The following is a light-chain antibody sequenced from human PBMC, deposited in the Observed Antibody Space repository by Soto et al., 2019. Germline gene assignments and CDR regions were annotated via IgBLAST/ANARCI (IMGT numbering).Light chain of an antibody. CDR3: QQYGSSVWT. J-gene: IGKJ1*01. CDR2: RSS. CDR1: ESVSSNY. Sequence: EVLLTQSPGTLSVSPGERATLSCRASESVSSNYFVWYQQKPGQAPRLLLYRSSTRASGVPERFSGSVSGTDFTLTISRLEPEDFAVYYCQQYGSSVWTFGQGTKVEIK. V-gene: IGKV3-20*01.